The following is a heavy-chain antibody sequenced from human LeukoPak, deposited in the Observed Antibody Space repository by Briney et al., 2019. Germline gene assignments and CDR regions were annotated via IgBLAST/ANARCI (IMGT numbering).Heavy chain of an antibody. CDR3: ASGSLASYFDH. D-gene: IGHD3-16*01. Sequence: ASVKVSCKASGYSFSGYCMHWVRQAPGQGLEWMGWINPNSGGTKYVQKFQGRVTMTRDTSISIAYMELSRLRSDDTAVYYCASGSLASYFDHWGQGTLVTVSS. CDR1: GYSFSGYC. CDR2: INPNSGGT. J-gene: IGHJ4*02. V-gene: IGHV1-2*02.